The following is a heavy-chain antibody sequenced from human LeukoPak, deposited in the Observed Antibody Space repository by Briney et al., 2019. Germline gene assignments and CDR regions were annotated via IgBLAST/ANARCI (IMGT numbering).Heavy chain of an antibody. V-gene: IGHV3-23*01. CDR1: GFTFSSYA. D-gene: IGHD3-3*01. CDR2: ISGSGGST. CDR3: AKDLSDFWSGYYKG. J-gene: IGHJ4*02. Sequence: GGSLRLSCAASGFTFSSYAMSWVRQAPGKGQEWVSAISGSGGSTYYADSVKGRFTISRDNSKNTLYLQMNSLRAEDTAVYYCAKDLSDFWSGYYKGWGQGTLVTVSS.